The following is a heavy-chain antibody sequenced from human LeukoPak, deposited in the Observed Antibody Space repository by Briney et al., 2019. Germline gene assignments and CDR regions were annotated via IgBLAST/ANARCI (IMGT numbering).Heavy chain of an antibody. J-gene: IGHJ3*02. Sequence: SETLSLTCTVSGVSISSHYWSWIRQPPGKGLEWIGYIYYSGSTNYNPSLKSRVTISVDTSKNQFSLKLSSVTAADTAVYYCARDGAAAGTLDAFDILGQGTMVTVSS. CDR1: GVSISSHY. D-gene: IGHD6-13*01. CDR3: ARDGAAAGTLDAFDI. V-gene: IGHV4-59*11. CDR2: IYYSGST.